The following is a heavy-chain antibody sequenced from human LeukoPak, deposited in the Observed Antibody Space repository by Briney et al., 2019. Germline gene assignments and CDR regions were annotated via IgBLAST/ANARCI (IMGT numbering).Heavy chain of an antibody. J-gene: IGHJ4*02. CDR2: ISNSGSPI. Sequence: GGSLRLSCAASGFTFSTYEMNWVRQAPGKGLEWVSYISNSGSPIYYADSVRGRFTISRDNAKNSLYLQMNSLRAEDTAVYYCARGAFSENILDYWGQGTLVTVSS. CDR1: GFTFSTYE. D-gene: IGHD1/OR15-1a*01. CDR3: ARGAFSENILDY. V-gene: IGHV3-48*03.